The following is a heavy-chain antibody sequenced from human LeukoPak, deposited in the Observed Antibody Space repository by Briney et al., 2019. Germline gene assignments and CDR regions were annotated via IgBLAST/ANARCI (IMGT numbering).Heavy chain of an antibody. J-gene: IGHJ5*02. CDR3: AKGNSGSYSQDWFDP. Sequence: PGGSLRLSCAASGFTFDDYAMHWVRQAPGKGLEWVSGISWNSGTIGYADSVKGRFTISRDNAKNSLYLQMNSLRADDMALYYCAKGNSGSYSQDWFDPWGQGTLVTVSA. V-gene: IGHV3-9*03. CDR1: GFTFDDYA. CDR2: ISWNSGTI. D-gene: IGHD1-26*01.